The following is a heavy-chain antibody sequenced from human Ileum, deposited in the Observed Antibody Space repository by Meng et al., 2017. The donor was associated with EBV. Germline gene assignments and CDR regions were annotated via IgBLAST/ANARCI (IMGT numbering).Heavy chain of an antibody. CDR1: GDSINSNNW. V-gene: IGHV4-4*02. CDR3: ASGRDYAWHS. J-gene: IGHJ4*02. D-gene: IGHD4-17*01. CDR2: IYHSGST. Sequence: QGRLQDAGPGLVKPSGTLSPTCAVSGDSINSNNWWSWVRQPPGKGLEWIGEIYHSGSTNYNPSFKSRVTMSVDKSKNQISLNLSSVTAADTAVYYCASGRDYAWHSWGRGTLVTVSS.